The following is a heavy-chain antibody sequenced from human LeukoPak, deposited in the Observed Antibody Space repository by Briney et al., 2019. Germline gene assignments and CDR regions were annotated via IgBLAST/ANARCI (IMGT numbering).Heavy chain of an antibody. CDR3: AHSALNLKLWFGELRVYFDY. V-gene: IGHV2-5*02. D-gene: IGHD3-10*01. CDR1: GFSLSTSGVG. J-gene: IGHJ4*02. Sequence: SGPTLVNPTQTLTLTCTFSGFSLSTSGVGVGWIRQPPGKALEWLALIYWDDDKRYSPSLKSRLTITKDTSKNQVVLTMTNMDPVDTATYYCAHSALNLKLWFGELRVYFDYWGQGTLVTVSS. CDR2: IYWDDDK.